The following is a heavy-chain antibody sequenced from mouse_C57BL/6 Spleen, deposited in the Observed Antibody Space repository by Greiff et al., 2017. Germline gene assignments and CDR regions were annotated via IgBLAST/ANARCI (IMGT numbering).Heavy chain of an antibody. CDR3: ARGAMDY. V-gene: IGHV5-4*03. Sequence: EVKLMESGGGLVKPGGSLKLSCAASGFTFSSYAMSWVRQTPEKGLEWVATISDGGSYTYYPDNVKGRFTISRDNAKNNLSLQMSHLKSEDTAMYYCARGAMDYWGQGTSVTVSS. CDR1: GFTFSSYA. CDR2: ISDGGSYT. J-gene: IGHJ4*01.